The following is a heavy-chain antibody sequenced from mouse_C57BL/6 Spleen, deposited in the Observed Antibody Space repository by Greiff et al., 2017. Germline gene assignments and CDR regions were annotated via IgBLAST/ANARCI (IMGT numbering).Heavy chain of an antibody. CDR1: GYTFTDYE. Sequence: QVQLQQSGAELVRPGASVTLSCKASGYTFTDYEMHWVKQTPVHGLEWIGAIDPETGGTAYNQKFKGKAILTADKSSSTAYMELRSLTSEDSAVYYCTREGRSSAMDYWGQGTSVTVSS. J-gene: IGHJ4*01. CDR3: TREGRSSAMDY. CDR2: IDPETGGT. V-gene: IGHV1-15*01.